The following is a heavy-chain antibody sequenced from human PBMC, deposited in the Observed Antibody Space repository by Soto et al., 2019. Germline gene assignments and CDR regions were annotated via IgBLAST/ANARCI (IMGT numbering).Heavy chain of an antibody. D-gene: IGHD3-3*01. CDR3: AKADDFWSGYHIYYYYGMDV. CDR2: ISGSGGRT. CDR1: VFTFSSYA. Sequence: GSLRLSCAASVFTFSSYAISWVRQAPGKGLEWVSGISGSGGRTYYADSVKGRFTISRDNSKHTLYLQMNSLRAEDTAVYYCAKADDFWSGYHIYYYYGMDVWGQGTTVTVS. J-gene: IGHJ6*02. V-gene: IGHV3-23*01.